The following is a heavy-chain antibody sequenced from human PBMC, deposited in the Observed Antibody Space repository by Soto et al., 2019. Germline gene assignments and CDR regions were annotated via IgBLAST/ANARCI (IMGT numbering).Heavy chain of an antibody. V-gene: IGHV1-69*13. CDR2: IIPIFGTA. J-gene: IGHJ5*02. CDR3: ARAPVGGMITRWFDP. Sequence: SVKVSCKASGGTFSSYAMSWVRQAPGQGLEWMGGIIPIFGTANYAQKFQGRVTITADESTSTAYMELSSLRSEDTAVYYCARAPVGGMITRWFDPWGQGTLVTVSS. CDR1: GGTFSSYA. D-gene: IGHD3-16*01.